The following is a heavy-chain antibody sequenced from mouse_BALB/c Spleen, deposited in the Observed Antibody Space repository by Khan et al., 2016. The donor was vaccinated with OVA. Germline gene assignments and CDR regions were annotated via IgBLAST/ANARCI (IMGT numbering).Heavy chain of an antibody. CDR2: IWGGGGT. CDR1: GFPLSRYN. V-gene: IGHV2-6-4*01. J-gene: IGHJ4*01. Sequence: VELVESGPGLVAPSQTLSNTCTVSGFPLSRYNIHWVRQPPGGGLEWLGMIWGGGGTDYNSTLKSRLSISKDNSKSQVFLKMNSLQTDDTAMYYCARAYYRYDGYYAMDYWGQGTSVTVSS. CDR3: ARAYYRYDGYYAMDY. D-gene: IGHD2-14*01.